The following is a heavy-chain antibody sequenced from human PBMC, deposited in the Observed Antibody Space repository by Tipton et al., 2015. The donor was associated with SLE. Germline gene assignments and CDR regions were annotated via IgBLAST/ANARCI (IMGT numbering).Heavy chain of an antibody. Sequence: TLSLTCTVSGGSISSGDYYWSWIRQPPGKGLEWIGYIYYSGSTYYNPSLKSRVTISVDTSKNQFSLKLSSVTAADTAVYDCARDNYDFWSGPHAAFDIWGQGTMVTVSS. J-gene: IGHJ3*02. V-gene: IGHV4-30-4*01. D-gene: IGHD3-3*01. CDR2: IYYSGST. CDR3: ARDNYDFWSGPHAAFDI. CDR1: GGSISSGDYY.